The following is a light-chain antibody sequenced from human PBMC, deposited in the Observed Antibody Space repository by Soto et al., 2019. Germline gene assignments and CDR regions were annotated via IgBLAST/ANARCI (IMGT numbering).Light chain of an antibody. Sequence: DIQMTQSPSSVSASVGDRVTITCRASQGISSWLAWYQQKPGKAPKFLINAASSLQSGVPSRFSGSGSGTDCTLTISNFQYLDFVTLYFQPANTWPITFGQGTRLEIK. CDR2: AAS. CDR3: QPANTWPIT. J-gene: IGKJ5*01. CDR1: QGISSW. V-gene: IGKV1-12*01.